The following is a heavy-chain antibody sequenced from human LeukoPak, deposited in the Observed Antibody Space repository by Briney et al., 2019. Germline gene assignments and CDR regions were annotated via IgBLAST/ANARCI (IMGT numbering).Heavy chain of an antibody. D-gene: IGHD5-24*01. CDR2: IYYSGST. CDR3: ARVGRDGYNPATLDY. Sequence: SETLSLTCTVSGGSISSGGYYWSWIRQHPGKGLEWIGYIYYSGSTYYNPSLKSRVTISVDTSKNQFSLKLSSVTAADTAVYYCARVGRDGYNPATLDYWGQGNLVTVSS. V-gene: IGHV4-31*03. CDR1: GGSISSGGYY. J-gene: IGHJ4*02.